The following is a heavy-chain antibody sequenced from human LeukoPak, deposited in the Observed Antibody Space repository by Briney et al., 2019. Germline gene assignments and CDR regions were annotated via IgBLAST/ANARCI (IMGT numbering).Heavy chain of an antibody. CDR2: ITSSSSYM. CDR3: ARASIKWLPSSFDS. D-gene: IGHD5-12*01. Sequence: GGSLRLSCAASGFTFSSYSMNWVRQAPGKGLEWVSSITSSSSYMSYADSVKGRFTISRDNAKNSLYLQMNSPRAEDTAVYYCARASIKWLPSSFDSWGQGTLVTVSS. V-gene: IGHV3-21*01. CDR1: GFTFSSYS. J-gene: IGHJ4*02.